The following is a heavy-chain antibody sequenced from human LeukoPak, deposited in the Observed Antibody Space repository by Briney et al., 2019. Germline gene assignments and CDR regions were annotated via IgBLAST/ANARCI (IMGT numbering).Heavy chain of an antibody. CDR1: GFTFSSYG. J-gene: IGHJ4*02. CDR2: IWYDGSNK. V-gene: IGHV3-33*06. CDR3: AKDRGLRFLEWLLKY. Sequence: PGGSLRLSCAASGFTFSSYGMHWVRQAPGKGLEWVAVIWYDGSNKYYADSVKGRFTISRDNYKNTLYLQMNSLRDEDTAVYYCAKDRGLRFLEWLLKYWGQGTLVTVSS. D-gene: IGHD3-3*01.